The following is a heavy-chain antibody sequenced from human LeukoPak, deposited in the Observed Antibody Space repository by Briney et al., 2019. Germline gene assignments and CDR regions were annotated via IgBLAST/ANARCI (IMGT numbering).Heavy chain of an antibody. CDR3: ARDVRGAGLELRKYDY. CDR1: GYTFTSYG. D-gene: IGHD1-7*01. V-gene: IGHV1-18*01. Sequence: GASVKVSCKASGYTFTSYGFSSVRQAPGQGLEWMGWVSAYNGNTKYAQNLQGRVTMTTDTSTNTAYMELRSLRSDDTAVYYCARDVRGAGLELRKYDYWGQGTLVTVSS. J-gene: IGHJ4*02. CDR2: VSAYNGNT.